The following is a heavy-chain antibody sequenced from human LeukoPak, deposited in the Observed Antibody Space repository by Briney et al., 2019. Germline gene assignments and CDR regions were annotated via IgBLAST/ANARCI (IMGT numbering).Heavy chain of an antibody. CDR1: GFTFSSYS. Sequence: GWSLRLSCAASGFTFSSYSRNWVRQAPGRGLEWLSSISSSSSYIYYADSVKGRFTISRDNAKNSLYLQMNSLRAEDTAVYYCARDNWIQLWLRDGMDVWGQGTPVTVSS. CDR3: ARDNWIQLWLRDGMDV. CDR2: ISSSSSYI. D-gene: IGHD5-18*01. J-gene: IGHJ6*02. V-gene: IGHV3-21*01.